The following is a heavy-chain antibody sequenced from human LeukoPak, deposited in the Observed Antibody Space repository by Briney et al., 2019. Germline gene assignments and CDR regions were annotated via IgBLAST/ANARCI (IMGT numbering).Heavy chain of an antibody. Sequence: PGGSLRLSCAASGFTVSSKYMTWVRQAPGKGLEWVSVIYSDGSTYYADSVKGRFTISRDNSKNTLYLQMSSLRADDTAVYYCARGGDTIGSIRSPFDIWGQGTMVTVSS. J-gene: IGHJ3*02. CDR1: GFTVSSKY. CDR2: IYSDGST. V-gene: IGHV3-53*01. D-gene: IGHD3-22*01. CDR3: ARGGDTIGSIRSPFDI.